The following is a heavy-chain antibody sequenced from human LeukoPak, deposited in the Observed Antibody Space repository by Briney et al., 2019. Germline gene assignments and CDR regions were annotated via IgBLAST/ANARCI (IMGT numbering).Heavy chain of an antibody. Sequence: SVMASCKASGVTFSSYAISWVRQAPGQGLESMGGISPIFGTANYAQKFQGRVTITTDESTSTAYMELSSLRSEDTAVYYCATRQYSSSWYYYYYMDGWGKGTTVSVSS. V-gene: IGHV1-69*05. CDR1: GVTFSSYA. J-gene: IGHJ6*03. CDR3: ATRQYSSSWYYYYYMDG. D-gene: IGHD6-13*01. CDR2: ISPIFGTA.